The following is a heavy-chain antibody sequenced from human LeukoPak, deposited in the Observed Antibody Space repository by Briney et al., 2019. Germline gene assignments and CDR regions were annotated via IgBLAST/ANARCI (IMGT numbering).Heavy chain of an antibody. CDR2: IYTGGST. J-gene: IGHJ6*02. Sequence: SETLSLTCTVSGGSISSYYWSWIRQPAGKGLEWIGRIYTGGSTNYNPSLKSRVTMSVDTSKNQFSLKLSSVTAADTAVYYCAKDQRYYDSSGYQTYGMDVWGQGTTVTVSS. CDR1: GGSISSYY. V-gene: IGHV4-4*07. D-gene: IGHD3-22*01. CDR3: AKDQRYYDSSGYQTYGMDV.